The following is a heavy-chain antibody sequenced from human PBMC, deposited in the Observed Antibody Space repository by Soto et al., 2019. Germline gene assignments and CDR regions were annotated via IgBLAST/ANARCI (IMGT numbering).Heavy chain of an antibody. CDR2: IVVGSGNT. Sequence: QMQLVQSGPEVKKPGTSVKVSCKASGFTFTSSAVQWVRQARGQRLEWIGWIVVGSGNTNYAQKFQERVTITRDMSTSTAYMELSSLRSEDTVVYYCAADPRWIQLWRFDYWGQGTLVTVSS. V-gene: IGHV1-58*01. CDR1: GFTFTSSA. CDR3: AADPRWIQLWRFDY. J-gene: IGHJ4*02. D-gene: IGHD5-18*01.